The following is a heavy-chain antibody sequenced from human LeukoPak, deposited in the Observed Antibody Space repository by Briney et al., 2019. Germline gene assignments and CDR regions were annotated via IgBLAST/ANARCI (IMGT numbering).Heavy chain of an antibody. CDR2: ISGGGAT. CDR1: GFTFSTYA. J-gene: IGHJ5*02. CDR3: ARVGKAARSEWFDP. V-gene: IGHV3-23*01. Sequence: GGSLRLSCAASGFTFSTYAMTWVRQAPGKGLEWVSAISGGGATYYADSVKGRFTISRDNSKNTLYLQMNSLRTEDTAVYYCARVGKAARSEWFDPWGQGTLVTVSS. D-gene: IGHD6-6*01.